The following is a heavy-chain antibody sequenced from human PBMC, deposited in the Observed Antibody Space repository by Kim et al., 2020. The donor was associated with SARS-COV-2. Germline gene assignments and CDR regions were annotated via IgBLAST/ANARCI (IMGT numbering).Heavy chain of an antibody. Sequence: VKGRFTISRDNAKNSLYLQMNSLRAEDTAVYYCARERYYDFWSGYYTLDYWGQGTLVTVSS. J-gene: IGHJ4*02. D-gene: IGHD3-3*01. CDR3: ARERYYDFWSGYYTLDY. V-gene: IGHV3-11*05.